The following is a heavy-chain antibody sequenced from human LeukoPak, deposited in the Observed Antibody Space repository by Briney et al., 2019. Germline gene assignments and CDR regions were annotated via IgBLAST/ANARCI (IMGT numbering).Heavy chain of an antibody. D-gene: IGHD6-13*01. V-gene: IGHV3-23*01. Sequence: GGSLRLSCAASGFTLSSYAMSWVRQAPGKGLEWVSAIGGSGGSTYYTDSVKGRFTISRDNSKNKLYLQMNSLRAEDTAVYYCARVGSSWYPNWFDPWGQGTLVTVSS. CDR2: IGGSGGST. J-gene: IGHJ5*02. CDR1: GFTLSSYA. CDR3: ARVGSSWYPNWFDP.